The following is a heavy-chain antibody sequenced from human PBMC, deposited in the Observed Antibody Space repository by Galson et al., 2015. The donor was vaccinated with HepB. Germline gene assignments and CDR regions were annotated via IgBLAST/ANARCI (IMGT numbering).Heavy chain of an antibody. CDR1: GFTFSSYA. Sequence: SLRLSCAASGFTFSSYAMSWVRQAPGKGLEWVSAISGSGGSTYYADSVKGRFTISRDNSKNTLYLQMNSLRAEDTAVYYCAKDFGYDFWSGYSIDYWGQGTLVTVSS. J-gene: IGHJ4*02. D-gene: IGHD3-3*01. V-gene: IGHV3-23*01. CDR3: AKDFGYDFWSGYSIDY. CDR2: ISGSGGST.